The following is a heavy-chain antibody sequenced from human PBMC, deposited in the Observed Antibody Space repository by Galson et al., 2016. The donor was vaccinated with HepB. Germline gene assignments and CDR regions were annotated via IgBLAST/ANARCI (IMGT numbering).Heavy chain of an antibody. CDR1: GFTFTDYA. V-gene: IGHV3-23*01. CDR2: ISAGAYST. D-gene: IGHD4-17*01. J-gene: IGHJ4*02. Sequence: SLRLSCAASGFTFTDYAMSWVRQAPGKGLEWVSGISAGAYSTYYADSVKGRFTISRDNSNNTLYLQMNSLRAEDTAVYYCASDVARTTVTTWEYWGQGTLVTVSS. CDR3: ASDVARTTVTTWEY.